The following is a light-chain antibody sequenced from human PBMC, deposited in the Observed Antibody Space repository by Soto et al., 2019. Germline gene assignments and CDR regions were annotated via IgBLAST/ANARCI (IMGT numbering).Light chain of an antibody. CDR2: TAS. CDR3: QQSYSTPIS. CDR1: QSISSH. Sequence: DIRMTQSRSSLSASVGDTVTITCRASQSISSHLNWYQQKPGKAPNLLMYTASNLQSGVPSRFSGSGSGTDFTLTISSLQPEDFATYYCQQSYSTPISVGQGTRLESK. J-gene: IGKJ5*01. V-gene: IGKV1-39*01.